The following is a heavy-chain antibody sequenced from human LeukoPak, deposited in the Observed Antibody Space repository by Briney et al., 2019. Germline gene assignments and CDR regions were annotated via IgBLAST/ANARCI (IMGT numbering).Heavy chain of an antibody. J-gene: IGHJ4*02. D-gene: IGHD5-18*01. CDR1: GFTFSSYG. Sequence: GGSLRLSCAASGFTFSSYGMHWVRQAPGKGLEWVAVISYDGSNKYYADSVKGRFTISRDNSKNTLYLQMNSLRAEDTAVYYCARGAAGYSYGWGQGTLVTVSS. V-gene: IGHV3-30*03. CDR2: ISYDGSNK. CDR3: ARGAAGYSYG.